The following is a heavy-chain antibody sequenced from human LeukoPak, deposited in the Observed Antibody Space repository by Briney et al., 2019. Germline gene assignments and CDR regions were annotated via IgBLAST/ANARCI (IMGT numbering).Heavy chain of an antibody. V-gene: IGHV1-2*02. CDR1: GYSFTSYG. J-gene: IGHJ4*02. D-gene: IGHD5-24*01. Sequence: ASVKVSCKASGYSFTSYGISWVRQAPGQGLEWMGWINANSGGINYAQKFQGRVTMTRDTSITTAYMEVSGLTSDDTAVYFCARGEIDGPDFDQWGQGTLVTVSS. CDR3: ARGEIDGPDFDQ. CDR2: INANSGGI.